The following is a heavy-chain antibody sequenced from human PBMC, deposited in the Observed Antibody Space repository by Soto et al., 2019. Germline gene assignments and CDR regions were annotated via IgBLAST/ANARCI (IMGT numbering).Heavy chain of an antibody. CDR1: GFTFSSYW. J-gene: IGHJ5*02. V-gene: IGHV3-7*01. CDR3: ARAPTLPFILSPWFDP. Sequence: GGSLRLSCAASGFTFSSYWMSWVRQAPGKGLEWVANIKQDGSEKYYVDSVKGRFTISRDNAKNSLYLQMNSLRAEDTAVYYCARAPTLPFILSPWFDPWGQGTLVTVSS. CDR2: IKQDGSEK.